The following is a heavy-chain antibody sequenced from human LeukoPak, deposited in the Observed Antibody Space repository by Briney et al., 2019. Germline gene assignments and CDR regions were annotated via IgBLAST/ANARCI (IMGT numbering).Heavy chain of an antibody. CDR3: ARGGETYYYDSSGYPAPFDY. V-gene: IGHV4-4*07. Sequence: SETLSLTCTVSGGSITSYYWSWIRQSAGKGLEWIGRIYITGSTTYNPSLKSRVTMSLDTSKNQFSLKLSSVTAADTAVYYCARGGETYYYDSSGYPAPFDYWGQGTLVTVSS. D-gene: IGHD3-22*01. J-gene: IGHJ4*02. CDR2: IYITGST. CDR1: GGSITSYY.